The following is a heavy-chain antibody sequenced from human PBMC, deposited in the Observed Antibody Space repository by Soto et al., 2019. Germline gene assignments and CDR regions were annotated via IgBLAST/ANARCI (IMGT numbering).Heavy chain of an antibody. J-gene: IGHJ5*02. CDR3: ARANGLPGSFDP. Sequence: GGSLRLSCAASGFTFSTYSMNWVRQAPGKGLEWVSYISYTSSTIYYADSVKGRFTISRDNAKNSLFLQMNSLRDEDTAVYYCARANGLPGSFDPWGQGTLVTVSS. D-gene: IGHD7-27*01. CDR2: ISYTSSTI. V-gene: IGHV3-48*02. CDR1: GFTFSTYS.